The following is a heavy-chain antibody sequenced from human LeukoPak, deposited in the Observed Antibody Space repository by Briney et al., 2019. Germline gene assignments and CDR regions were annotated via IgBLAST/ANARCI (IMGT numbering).Heavy chain of an antibody. CDR3: ASLPEPWSTSLDY. CDR1: GFTFSSYA. J-gene: IGHJ4*02. CDR2: ISYDGSNK. Sequence: GGSLRLSCAASGFTFSSYAMHWVRQAPGKGLEWVAVISYDGSNKYYADSVKGRFTISRDNSKNTLYLQMNSLRAEDTAVYYCASLPEPWSTSLDYWGQGTLVTVSS. V-gene: IGHV3-30*01. D-gene: IGHD2-2*01.